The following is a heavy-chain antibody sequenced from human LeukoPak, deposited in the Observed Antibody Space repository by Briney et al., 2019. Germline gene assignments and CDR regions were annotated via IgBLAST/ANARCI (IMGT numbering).Heavy chain of an antibody. Sequence: GGSLRLSCAASGFTFSSYNMNWVRQAPGKGLEWVSSISSSTSYMYYADSVKGRFTISRDNAKNSLYLQMNSLRAEDTAVYYCARDLIGAARPKRGNYFDYWGQGTLVTVPS. CDR1: GFTFSSYN. D-gene: IGHD6-6*01. CDR3: ARDLIGAARPKRGNYFDY. J-gene: IGHJ4*02. V-gene: IGHV3-21*01. CDR2: ISSSTSYM.